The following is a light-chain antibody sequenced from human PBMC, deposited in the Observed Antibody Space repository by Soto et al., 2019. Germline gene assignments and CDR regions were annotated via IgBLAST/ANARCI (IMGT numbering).Light chain of an antibody. Sequence: EIVLTQSPGTLSLSPGERATLSCRASQSVSSSYLAWYQQKPGQAPRLLIYGASSRATGIPDRFSGSGSGKDFTLPISRLEPEDFAVYYCQQYGSSLPVTFGQGTRLEIK. CDR1: QSVSSSY. CDR2: GAS. CDR3: QQYGSSLPVT. J-gene: IGKJ5*01. V-gene: IGKV3-20*01.